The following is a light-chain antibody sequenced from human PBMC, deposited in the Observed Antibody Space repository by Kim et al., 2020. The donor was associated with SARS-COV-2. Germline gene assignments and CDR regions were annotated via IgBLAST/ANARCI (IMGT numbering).Light chain of an antibody. V-gene: IGLV3-21*01. J-gene: IGLJ2*01. CDR2: YDS. Sequence: SYELTQPPSVSVAPGKTARITCGGNNSGRKSIHWYQHKPGQAPVLVIYYDSDRPPGVSELFSASNSGNTATLAISSVEPGDEADYYCQVWENTLRTFGGG. CDR1: NSGRKS. CDR3: QVWENTLRT.